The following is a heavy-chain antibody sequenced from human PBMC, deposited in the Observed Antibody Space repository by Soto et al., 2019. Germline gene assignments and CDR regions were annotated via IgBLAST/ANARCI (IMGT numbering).Heavy chain of an antibody. V-gene: IGHV1-69*02. CDR1: GGTFSSYT. D-gene: IGHD2-8*01. CDR2: IIPILGIA. CDR3: ARATGYCTNGFCPESDAYDI. Sequence: ASVKVSCKASGGTFSSYTISWVRQAPGQGLEWMGRIIPILGIANYAQKFQGRVTITADKSTSTAYMELSSLRSEDTAVYYCARATGYCTNGFCPESDAYDIWGQGTMVTVS. J-gene: IGHJ3*02.